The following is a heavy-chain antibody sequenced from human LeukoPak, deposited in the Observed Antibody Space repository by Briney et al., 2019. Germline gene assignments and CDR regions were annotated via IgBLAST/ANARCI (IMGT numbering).Heavy chain of an antibody. D-gene: IGHD6-19*01. CDR2: TSYDGSDT. V-gene: IGHV3-30*18. CDR1: GFTFSSYG. Sequence: PGGSLRLSCATSGFTFSSYGMHWVRQAPGKGLEWVAVTSYDGSDTYYADSVKGRFTISRDNSKSTLYLQINSLRAEDTAVYYCAKDRWIRRISLAGQDYWGQGTLVTVSS. CDR3: AKDRWIRRISLAGQDY. J-gene: IGHJ4*02.